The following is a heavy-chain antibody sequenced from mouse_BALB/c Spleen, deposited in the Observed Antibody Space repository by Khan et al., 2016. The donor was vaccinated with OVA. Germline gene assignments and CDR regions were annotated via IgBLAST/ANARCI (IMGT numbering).Heavy chain of an antibody. D-gene: IGHD4-1*01. CDR1: GFTFSSYS. V-gene: IGHV5-6*01. J-gene: IGHJ3*01. CDR3: ASHLTGSFAY. Sequence: EVELVESGGDLVKPGGSLKLSCAASGFTFSSYSMSWVRQLPDKRLEWVATMSSGGGYTYYPDSVKGRFTISRDNAKNTLYLQMRNLKSEDTAMYYCASHLTGSFAYWGQGTLVTVSS. CDR2: MSSGGGYT.